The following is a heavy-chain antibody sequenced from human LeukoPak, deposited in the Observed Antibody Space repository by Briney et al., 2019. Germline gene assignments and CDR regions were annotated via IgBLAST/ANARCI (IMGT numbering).Heavy chain of an antibody. Sequence: MTSETLSLTCSVSGGSINSLYWSWIRQTPGKGLEWIGYIYYSGHTNSNPSLRSRVTISIDTSRTQFSLNLTSVSAADTAVYYRASGGFWSGYFTWGQGILVTVSS. V-gene: IGHV4-59*11. CDR1: GGSINSLY. D-gene: IGHD3-3*01. CDR2: IYYSGHT. CDR3: ASGGFWSGYFT. J-gene: IGHJ5*02.